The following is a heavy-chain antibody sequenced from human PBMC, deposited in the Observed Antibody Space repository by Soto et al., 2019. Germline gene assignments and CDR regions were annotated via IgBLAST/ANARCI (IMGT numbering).Heavy chain of an antibody. D-gene: IGHD6-13*01. V-gene: IGHV1-46*03. J-gene: IGHJ4*02. CDR1: GYTFTSYY. CDR3: ARDDLASAGTVFDY. Sequence: QVQLVQSGAEVKKPGASVKVSCKASGYTFTSYYLHWVRQAPGQGLEWMGIINPTGGSTFYAQKFQGRVTMTRDTSTSAVYMELGNLRSEDTATYFCARDDLASAGTVFDYWGQGTLVTVSS. CDR2: INPTGGST.